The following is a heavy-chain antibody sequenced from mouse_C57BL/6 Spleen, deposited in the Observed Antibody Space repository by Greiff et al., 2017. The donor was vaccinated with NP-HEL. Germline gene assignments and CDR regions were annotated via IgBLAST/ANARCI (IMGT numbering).Heavy chain of an antibody. CDR2: ISDGGSYT. CDR1: GFTFSSYA. Sequence: EVQLVESGGGLVKPGGSLKLSCAASGFTFSSYAMSWVRQTPEKRLEWVATISDGGSYTYYPDNVKGRFTISRDNAKNNLYLQMSHLKSEDTAMYYCARGGSSYRYFDVWGTRTTVTVSS. D-gene: IGHD1-1*01. J-gene: IGHJ1*03. CDR3: ARGGSSYRYFDV. V-gene: IGHV5-4*01.